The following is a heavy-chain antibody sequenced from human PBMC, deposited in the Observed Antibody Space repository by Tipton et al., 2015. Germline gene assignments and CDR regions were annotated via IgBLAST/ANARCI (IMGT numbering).Heavy chain of an antibody. J-gene: IGHJ6*02. CDR1: GFTFDKHA. CDR3: VKDLTPGGADV. V-gene: IGHV3-9*01. Sequence: SLRLSCDMSGFTFDKHAMHWVRQAPGKGLEWVSGILWNSAMIDYAASVRDRFTISRDNAKNSLYLQVNSLRVEDSALYFCVKDLTPGGADVWGQGTTVTVSS. CDR2: ILWNSAMI. D-gene: IGHD3-10*01.